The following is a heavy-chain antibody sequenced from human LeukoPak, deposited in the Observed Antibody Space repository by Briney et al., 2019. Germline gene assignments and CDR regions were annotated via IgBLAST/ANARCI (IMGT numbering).Heavy chain of an antibody. Sequence: GASVKVSCKASGYTFTSYDINWVRQATGQGLEWMGWMNPNSGNTGYAQKFQGRVTMTRNTSISTAYMELSSLRSEDTAVYYCAKVVVVAATPSGFDPWGQGTLVTVSS. D-gene: IGHD2-15*01. J-gene: IGHJ5*02. CDR3: AKVVVVAATPSGFDP. CDR2: MNPNSGNT. V-gene: IGHV1-8*01. CDR1: GYTFTSYD.